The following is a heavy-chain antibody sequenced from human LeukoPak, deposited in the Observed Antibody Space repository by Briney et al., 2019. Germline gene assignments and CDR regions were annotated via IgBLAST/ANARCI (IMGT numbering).Heavy chain of an antibody. Sequence: GGSLRLSCAASGFTFSNYWMHWVRQAPGKGLVWVSRINSDGINTSYADSVKGRFTISRDNAKNTLNLQMNSLRAEDTAVYYCARDHEGPDRFFDYWGQGTLVIVSS. D-gene: IGHD3-16*01. V-gene: IGHV3-74*01. CDR1: GFTFSNYW. CDR3: ARDHEGPDRFFDY. CDR2: INSDGINT. J-gene: IGHJ4*02.